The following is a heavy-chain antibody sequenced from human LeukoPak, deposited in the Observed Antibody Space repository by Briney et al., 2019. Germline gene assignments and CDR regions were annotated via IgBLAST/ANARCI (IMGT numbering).Heavy chain of an antibody. Sequence: PGGSLRLSCAASGFTFSSYEMHWVRQAPGKGLEWVSYISSSDDTIYYADSVKGRFTISRDNSKNTLYLQMNSLRAEDTAVYYCAKVTYGSGTYGAFDSWGQGTLVTVSS. CDR1: GFTFSSYE. J-gene: IGHJ4*02. CDR3: AKVTYGSGTYGAFDS. CDR2: ISSSDDTI. D-gene: IGHD3-10*01. V-gene: IGHV3-48*03.